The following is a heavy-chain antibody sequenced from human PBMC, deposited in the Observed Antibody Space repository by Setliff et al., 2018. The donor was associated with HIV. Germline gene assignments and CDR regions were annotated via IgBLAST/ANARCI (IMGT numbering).Heavy chain of an antibody. CDR1: GGSISSSNW. Sequence: SETLSLTCAVSGGSISSSNWWSWVRQPPGKGLEWIGEIYHSGSTNYNPSLKSRVTISVDTSKNQFSLRLRSVTAADTAVYYCARKHPHCTDGVCYTETFDYWGHGMLVTVSS. V-gene: IGHV4-4*02. CDR3: ARKHPHCTDGVCYTETFDY. D-gene: IGHD2-8*01. J-gene: IGHJ4*01. CDR2: IYHSGST.